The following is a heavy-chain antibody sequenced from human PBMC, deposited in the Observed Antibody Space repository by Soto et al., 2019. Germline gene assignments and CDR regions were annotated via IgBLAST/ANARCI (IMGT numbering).Heavy chain of an antibody. Sequence: QVQLVESGGGVVQPGRSLRLSCAASGFTFSSYDIHWVRQAPGKGLEWVAVISYDGSKKYYADSVKGLFTISRDNSKNTLYLQVNSLIAEDTAVYYCAKAYSGPFDVWGRGTMVTVSS. CDR1: GFTFSSYD. J-gene: IGHJ3*01. CDR3: AKAYSGPFDV. V-gene: IGHV3-30*18. CDR2: ISYDGSKK. D-gene: IGHD1-26*01.